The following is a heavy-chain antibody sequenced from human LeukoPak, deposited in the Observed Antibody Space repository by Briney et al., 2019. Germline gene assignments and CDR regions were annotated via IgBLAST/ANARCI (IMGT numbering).Heavy chain of an antibody. J-gene: IGHJ2*01. CDR3: ASRYDSSGYYVGWYFDL. D-gene: IGHD3-22*01. Sequence: PGGSLRLSCAASGFTFSTYGMHWVRQAPGKGLEWVAFIRYDGRNKYYADSVKGRFTISRDNSKNTLYLQMNSLRAEDTAVYYCASRYDSSGYYVGWYFDLWGRGTLVTVSS. V-gene: IGHV3-30*02. CDR1: GFTFSTYG. CDR2: IRYDGRNK.